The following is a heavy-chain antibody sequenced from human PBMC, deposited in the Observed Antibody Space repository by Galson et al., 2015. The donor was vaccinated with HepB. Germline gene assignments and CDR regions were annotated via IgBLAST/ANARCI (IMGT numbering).Heavy chain of an antibody. Sequence: SLRLSCAASGFTVSSNYMSWVRQAPGKGLEWVSVIYSGGSTYYADSVKGRFTISRHNSKNTLYLQMNNLRTEDTALYYCATSASTVMGPDYWGQGTLVTVSS. D-gene: IGHD4-11*01. J-gene: IGHJ4*02. CDR3: ATSASTVMGPDY. CDR1: GFTVSSNY. CDR2: IYSGGST. V-gene: IGHV3-53*04.